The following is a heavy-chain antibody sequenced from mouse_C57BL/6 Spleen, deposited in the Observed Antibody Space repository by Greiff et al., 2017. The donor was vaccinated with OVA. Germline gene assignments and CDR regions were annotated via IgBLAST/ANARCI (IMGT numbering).Heavy chain of an antibody. D-gene: IGHD2-1*01. CDR1: GFTFSSYT. CDR2: ISGGGGNT. J-gene: IGHJ1*03. V-gene: IGHV5-9*01. Sequence: EVQRVESGGGLVKPGGSLKLSCAASGFTFSSYTMSWVRQTPEKRLEWVATISGGGGNTYYPASVKGRFPISRDNAKNTLYLHMSSLRSEDTALYYCARNGNYDRWYFDVWGTGTTVTVSS. CDR3: ARNGNYDRWYFDV.